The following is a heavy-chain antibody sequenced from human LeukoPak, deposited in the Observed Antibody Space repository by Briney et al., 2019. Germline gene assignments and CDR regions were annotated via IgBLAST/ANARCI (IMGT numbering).Heavy chain of an antibody. CDR2: ISGSGAST. D-gene: IGHD3-3*01. Sequence: GGSLRLSCAASGFTFGSYALNWVRQAPGKGLEWVSSISGSGASTYYADSVKGRFTISRDNSKNTLYLQMNSLRAEDTALYYCAKDAFRFLGSPVDYWGQGTLVTVSS. CDR3: AKDAFRFLGSPVDY. V-gene: IGHV3-23*01. J-gene: IGHJ4*02. CDR1: GFTFGSYA.